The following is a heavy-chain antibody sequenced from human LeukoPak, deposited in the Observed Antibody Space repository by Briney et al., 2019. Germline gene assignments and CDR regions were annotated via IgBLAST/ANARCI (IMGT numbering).Heavy chain of an antibody. Sequence: GGSLRLSCAASGFTFSSYGMHWVRQAPGKGLEWVAFIRYDGSNKYYADSVKGRFTISRDNSKNTLYLQMDSLRAEDTAVYYCARAARRDGYNYVGNFDYWGQGTLATVSS. CDR3: ARAARRDGYNYVGNFDY. V-gene: IGHV3-30*02. D-gene: IGHD5-24*01. CDR2: IRYDGSNK. CDR1: GFTFSSYG. J-gene: IGHJ4*02.